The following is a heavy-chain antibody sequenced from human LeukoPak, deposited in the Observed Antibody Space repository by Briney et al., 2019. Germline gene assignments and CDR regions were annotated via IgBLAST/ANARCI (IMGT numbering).Heavy chain of an antibody. D-gene: IGHD7-27*01. CDR1: GYTLTGYY. J-gene: IGHJ5*02. CDR3: ARTPSNWGRWFDP. V-gene: IGHV1-2*02. CDR2: INPNSGCT. Sequence: ASVKVSCKASGYTLTGYYMHWVRQAPGQGLEWMGCINPNSGCTNYAQKFQGRVTMTRDTSIGTAYMELSRLRSDDTAVYYCARTPSNWGRWFDPWGQGTMVTVSS.